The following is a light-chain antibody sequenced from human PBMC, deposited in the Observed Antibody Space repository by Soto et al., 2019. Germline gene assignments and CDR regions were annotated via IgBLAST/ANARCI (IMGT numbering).Light chain of an antibody. V-gene: IGKV1-27*01. CDR1: QAIGVY. CDR3: QKYNSAPLT. J-gene: IGKJ4*01. CDR2: AAS. Sequence: DIQVTQSPSSLSASLGDRVTITCRANQAIGVYLAWFQQQPGTVPKLLIHAASALQSGVPSRFSGSGSGTDFTLTISSLQHDDIATYYCQKYNSAPLTFGGGTKVEI.